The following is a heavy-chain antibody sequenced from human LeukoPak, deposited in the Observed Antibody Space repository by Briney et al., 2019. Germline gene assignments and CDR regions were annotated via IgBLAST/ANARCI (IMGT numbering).Heavy chain of an antibody. CDR1: GFTFSSYW. CDR3: ARDSYDILTGYSQQTYYYYYGMDV. V-gene: IGHV3-7*03. Sequence: GGSLRLSCAAPGFTFSSYWMSWVRQAPGKGLEWVANIKQDGSEKYYVDSVKGRFTISRDNAKNSLYLQMNSLRAEDTAVYYCARDSYDILTGYSQQTYYYYYGMDVWGKGTTVTVSS. J-gene: IGHJ6*04. D-gene: IGHD3-9*01. CDR2: IKQDGSEK.